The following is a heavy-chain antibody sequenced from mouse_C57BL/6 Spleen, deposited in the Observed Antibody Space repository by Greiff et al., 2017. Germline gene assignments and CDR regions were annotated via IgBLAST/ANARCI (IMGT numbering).Heavy chain of an antibody. Sequence: QVQLQQPGAELVRPGSSVKLSCKASGYTFTSYWMHWVKQRPIQGLEWIGNIDPSDSETHYNQKFKDKATLTVDKSSSTAYMQLSSLTSEDSAVYYCARDYYGSSYVPLFDYWGQGTTLTVSS. V-gene: IGHV1-52*01. D-gene: IGHD1-1*01. CDR1: GYTFTSYW. CDR3: ARDYYGSSYVPLFDY. J-gene: IGHJ2*01. CDR2: IDPSDSET.